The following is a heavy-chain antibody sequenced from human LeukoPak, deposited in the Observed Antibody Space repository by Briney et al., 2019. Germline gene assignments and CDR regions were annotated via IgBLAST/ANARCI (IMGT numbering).Heavy chain of an antibody. CDR3: ARQAPGSGWYDY. CDR1: GYSFTSYW. Sequence: GESLRISCKGSGYSFTSYWISWVRQMPGKGLGWLGIIDPTDSYTNYSPSFQGHLTISADKSISTAYLQWSSLKASDTAMYYCARQAPGSGWYDYWGQGTLVTVSS. J-gene: IGHJ4*02. V-gene: IGHV5-10-1*01. D-gene: IGHD6-19*01. CDR2: IDPTDSYT.